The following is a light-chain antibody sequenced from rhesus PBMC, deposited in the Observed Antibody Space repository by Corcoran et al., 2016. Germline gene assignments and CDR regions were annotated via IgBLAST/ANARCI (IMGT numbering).Light chain of an antibody. CDR2: GNT. CDR3: GSWDNSANHYI. Sequence: SSGLTQEPALSVALGHTVRMTCQGDSLKTYYTSWYQQKPGQVPVLVIYGNTNRPSGIPGRLSGSWSGNTGSLTITGAQVEDEADYYCGSWDNSANHYIFGAGTRLTVL. J-gene: IGLJ1*01. V-gene: IGLV3S11*01. CDR1: SLKTYY.